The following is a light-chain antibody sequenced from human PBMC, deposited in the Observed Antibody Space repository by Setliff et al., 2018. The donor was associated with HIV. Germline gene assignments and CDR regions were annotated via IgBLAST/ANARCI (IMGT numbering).Light chain of an antibody. CDR3: NSYTGSSTGYV. V-gene: IGLV2-14*01. J-gene: IGLJ1*01. Sequence: ALTQPASVSGSPGQSITISCTGTSSDVGDYDFVSWFQQHPGKAPKLMIYEVSNRPSGASNRFSGSKSGNTASLTISGLQAEDEADYYCNSYTGSSTGYVFGTGTKVTVL. CDR1: SSDVGDYDF. CDR2: EVS.